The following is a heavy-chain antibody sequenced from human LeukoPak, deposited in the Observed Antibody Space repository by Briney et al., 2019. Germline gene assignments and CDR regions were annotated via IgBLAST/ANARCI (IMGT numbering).Heavy chain of an antibody. CDR3: AKDGRYYYDSSGYYFDAFDI. D-gene: IGHD3-22*01. Sequence: GGSLRLSCAASGFTFSIYAMSWVRQAPGKGLEWVSAISGSGGSTYYADPVKGRFTISRDNSKNTLYLQMNSLRAEDTAVYYCAKDGRYYYDSSGYYFDAFDIWGQGTMVTVSS. V-gene: IGHV3-23*01. CDR2: ISGSGGST. CDR1: GFTFSIYA. J-gene: IGHJ3*02.